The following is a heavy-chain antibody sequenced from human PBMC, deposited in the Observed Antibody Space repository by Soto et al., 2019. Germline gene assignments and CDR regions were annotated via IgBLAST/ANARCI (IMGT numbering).Heavy chain of an antibody. D-gene: IGHD6-13*01. Sequence: PGKGLEWIGDIYYSGSTYNNPSLKSRVTISVETYKNQFSLHPTSVTAAEPAGHYCFKRSMAAAGWCLDPWSRGTLLPVSA. J-gene: IGHJ5*02. CDR3: FKRSMAAAGWCLDP. V-gene: IGHV4-30-4*01. CDR2: IYYSGST.